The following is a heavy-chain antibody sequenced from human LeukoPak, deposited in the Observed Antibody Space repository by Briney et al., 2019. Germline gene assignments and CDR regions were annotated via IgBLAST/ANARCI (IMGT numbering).Heavy chain of an antibody. CDR3: AKTPYSSGWYSFDY. Sequence: GGSLRLSCAASGFTLSSYGMHWVRQAPGKGLEWVAVISYDESNKYYADSVKGRFTISRDNSKSTLYLQMNSLRAEDTAVYYCAKTPYSSGWYSFDYWGQGTLVTVSS. D-gene: IGHD6-19*01. CDR1: GFTLSSYG. V-gene: IGHV3-30*18. CDR2: ISYDESNK. J-gene: IGHJ4*02.